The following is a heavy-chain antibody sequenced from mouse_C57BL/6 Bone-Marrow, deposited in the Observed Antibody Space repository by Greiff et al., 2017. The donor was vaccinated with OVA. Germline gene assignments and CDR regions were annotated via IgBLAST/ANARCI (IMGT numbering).Heavy chain of an antibody. CDR1: GYTFTDYY. Sequence: VQLQQSGPVLVKPGASVKMSCKASGYTFTDYYMNWVKQSHGKSLEWIGVINPYNGGTSYNQKFKGKATLTVDKSSSTAYMELNSLTSEDSAVYYCARFSYYGSSHWYFDVWGTGTTVTVSS. CDR2: INPYNGGT. D-gene: IGHD1-1*01. J-gene: IGHJ1*03. CDR3: ARFSYYGSSHWYFDV. V-gene: IGHV1-19*01.